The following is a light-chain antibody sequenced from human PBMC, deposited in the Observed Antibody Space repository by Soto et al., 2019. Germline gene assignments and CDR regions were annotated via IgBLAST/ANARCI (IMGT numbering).Light chain of an antibody. CDR3: QHRRT. Sequence: EIVLTQSPATLSVSPGGRATLSCRASQSVSSYLAWYQQRPGQAPRLLIFDVSNTATGIPARFSGSGSGTDFTLTISSLEPEDFAVYYCQHRRTFGGGTKVEIK. J-gene: IGKJ4*01. CDR2: DVS. V-gene: IGKV3-11*01. CDR1: QSVSSY.